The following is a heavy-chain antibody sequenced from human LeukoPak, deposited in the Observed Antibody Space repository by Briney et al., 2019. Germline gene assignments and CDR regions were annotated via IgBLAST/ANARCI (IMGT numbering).Heavy chain of an antibody. CDR3: GSLTVVTRDH. V-gene: IGHV3-74*01. CDR1: GFSFSTHW. J-gene: IGHJ4*02. D-gene: IGHD3-22*01. CDR2: INSDGSAT. Sequence: GGSLRLSCAASGFSFSTHWMHWVRQAPGKGLVYVAQINSDGSATAYADSVKGRFTISRDNAKNTLYLEMSSLRAEDTAVYYCGSLTVVTRDHWGQGTLVTVSS.